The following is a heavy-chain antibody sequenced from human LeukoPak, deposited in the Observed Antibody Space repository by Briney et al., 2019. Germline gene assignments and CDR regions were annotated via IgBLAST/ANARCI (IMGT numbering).Heavy chain of an antibody. J-gene: IGHJ4*02. CDR1: GFTFNSYG. CDR3: AKDLHGKRGFDY. Sequence: RGSLRFSCAASGFTFNSYGMHCVPQAPGKGLEGVAFIRYDGSNKYYADSVKGRFTISRDTSKNTLYLQMNSLRAEDTAVYYCAKDLHGKRGFDYWGQGTLVTVSS. V-gene: IGHV3-30*02. CDR2: IRYDGSNK.